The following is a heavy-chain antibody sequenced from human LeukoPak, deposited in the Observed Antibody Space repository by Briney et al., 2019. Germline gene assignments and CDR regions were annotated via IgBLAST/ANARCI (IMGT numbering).Heavy chain of an antibody. CDR2: ISHDGNNK. CDR1: GFAFSDYY. J-gene: IGHJ4*02. CDR3: ARAHSKMTTVTETDY. Sequence: PGGSLRLSCAASGFAFSDYYMGRVRQAPGKGLDWVAVISHDGNNKYYADSVKGRFTISRDNSRNTLYLQMNSLRAEDTAVYYCARAHSKMTTVTETDYWGQGTLVTVSS. V-gene: IGHV3-30*03. D-gene: IGHD4-17*01.